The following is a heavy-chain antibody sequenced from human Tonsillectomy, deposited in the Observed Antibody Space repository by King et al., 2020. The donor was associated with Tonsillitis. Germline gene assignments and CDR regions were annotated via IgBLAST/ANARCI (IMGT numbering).Heavy chain of an antibody. CDR2: VSAYNGNT. D-gene: IGHD5-18*01. CDR1: GYTFTTYT. CDR3: ARERQYTYGGGDLDY. Sequence: QLVQSGAEVKKPGASVKVSCKTSGYTFTTYTFSWVRQAPGQGLEWMGWVSAYNGNTNYAQNLQGRVTLTTDTSTSTVYMELGSLRSDDTAVYYCARERQYTYGGGDLDYWGQGTLVTVSS. V-gene: IGHV1-18*04. J-gene: IGHJ4*02.